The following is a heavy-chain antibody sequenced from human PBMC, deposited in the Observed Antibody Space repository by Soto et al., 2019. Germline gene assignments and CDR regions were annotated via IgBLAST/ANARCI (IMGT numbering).Heavy chain of an antibody. Sequence: QAQIVQSGAEVKKPGASVRISCKTSGYTFTTYSVHGLRQAPGHSLEWVGWINPANDNTRYSQRFHDRVTITSDTSPTTVYLELRSLRSEDPAIYYCAKDGVLTATAHPGGWFDPWGQGTLVTVSS. CDR3: AKDGVLTATAHPGGWFDP. CDR2: INPANDNT. J-gene: IGHJ5*02. CDR1: GYTFTTYS. V-gene: IGHV1-3*01. D-gene: IGHD2-15*01.